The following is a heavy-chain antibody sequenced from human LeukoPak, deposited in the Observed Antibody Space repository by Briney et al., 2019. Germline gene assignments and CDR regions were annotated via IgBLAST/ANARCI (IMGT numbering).Heavy chain of an antibody. V-gene: IGHV3-21*01. D-gene: IGHD1-26*01. CDR1: GFTFSSYS. CDR2: ISSSSSYI. Sequence: GGSLRLSCAASGFTFSSYSMNWVRQAPGKGLEWVSSISSSSSYIYYADSVKGRFTISRDNANNSLYLQMNSLRAEDTAVYYCARDNIVGATGAFDIWGQGTMVTVSS. CDR3: ARDNIVGATGAFDI. J-gene: IGHJ3*02.